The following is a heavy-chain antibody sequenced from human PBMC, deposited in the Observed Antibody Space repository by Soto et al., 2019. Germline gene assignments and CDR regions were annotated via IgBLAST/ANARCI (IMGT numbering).Heavy chain of an antibody. J-gene: IGHJ3*02. CDR1: GGSFSGYY. Sequence: QVQLQQWGAGLLKPSETLSLTCAVYGGSFSGYYWSWIRQPPGKGLEWIGEINHSGSTNYNPSLKSRVPISVDTSKNQFSLKLSSVTAADTAVYYCARDRATGFGTYDAFDIWGQGTMVTVSS. CDR2: INHSGST. V-gene: IGHV4-34*01. CDR3: ARDRATGFGTYDAFDI. D-gene: IGHD3-10*01.